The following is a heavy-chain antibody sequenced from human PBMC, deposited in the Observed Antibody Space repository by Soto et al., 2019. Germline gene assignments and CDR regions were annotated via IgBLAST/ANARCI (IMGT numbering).Heavy chain of an antibody. V-gene: IGHV1-69*01. Sequence: QVQLVQSGAEVKKPGSSVKVSCKASGGTFSSYAISWVRQAPGQGLEWMGGIIPIFGTANYAQKFQGRVTITADESTSTAYMELSSLRSEDTAVYYCARCRGYRYGYSFWFDPWGQGTLVTVSS. CDR3: ARCRGYRYGYSFWFDP. D-gene: IGHD5-18*01. CDR1: GGTFSSYA. CDR2: IIPIFGTA. J-gene: IGHJ5*02.